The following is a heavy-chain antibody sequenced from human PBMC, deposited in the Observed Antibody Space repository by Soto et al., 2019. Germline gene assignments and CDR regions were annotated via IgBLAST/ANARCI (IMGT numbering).Heavy chain of an antibody. D-gene: IGHD6-13*01. CDR1: GNSFTTYW. V-gene: IGHV5-51*01. J-gene: IGHJ4*02. CDR3: ARKDIAGNSVDF. CDR2: IYPGDSDT. Sequence: AESLNISCKAPGNSFTTYWIGWVLQMPGKGLEWMGIIYPGDSDTRYSPSFQGQVTISADKSISTAYLQWSSLKASDSAMFYCARKDIAGNSVDFWGQGTLVTVSS.